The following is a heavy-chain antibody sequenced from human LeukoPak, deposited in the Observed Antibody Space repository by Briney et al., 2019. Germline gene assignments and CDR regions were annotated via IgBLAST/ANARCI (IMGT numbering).Heavy chain of an antibody. CDR3: ARHYYRTYYFDY. Sequence: SETLSLTCTVSGDSISSGRSYWGWIRQPPGKGLGWIGSIYYSGSTYYNPSLKSRVTISVDTSKNQLSLKLSPVTAADTAVYYCARHYYRTYYFDYWGQGTLVTVSS. CDR2: IYYSGST. CDR1: GDSISSGRSY. J-gene: IGHJ4*02. D-gene: IGHD3-22*01. V-gene: IGHV4-39*01.